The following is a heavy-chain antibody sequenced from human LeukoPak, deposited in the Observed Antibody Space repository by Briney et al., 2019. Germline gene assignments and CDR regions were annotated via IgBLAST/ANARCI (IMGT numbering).Heavy chain of an antibody. CDR3: ARLSLMNPQLSYWYFDV. V-gene: IGHV4-34*01. CDR1: GGSFSGFY. J-gene: IGHJ2*01. Sequence: SETLSLTCAVYGGSFSGFYWSWIRQPPGKGLEWIGEVTRTGDINYNPSLKSRVTLSLDASQNQFSLTVNSVTAADTAVYFCARLSLMNPQLSYWYFDVWGRGTLVTVTS. CDR2: VTRTGDI. D-gene: IGHD1-1*01.